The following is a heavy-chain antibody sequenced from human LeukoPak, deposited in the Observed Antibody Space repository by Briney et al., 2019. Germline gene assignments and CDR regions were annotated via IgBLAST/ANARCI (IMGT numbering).Heavy chain of an antibody. Sequence: ASVKVSCKASGYTFTGYYMHWVRQAPGQGLEWMGWINPNSGGTNYAQRFQGRVTMTRDTSISTAYMELSRLRSDDTAVYYCARVQKDIVVVPAATGLGHYYYYYYMDVWGKGTTVTVSS. D-gene: IGHD2-2*01. CDR1: GYTFTGYY. CDR2: INPNSGGT. J-gene: IGHJ6*03. V-gene: IGHV1-2*02. CDR3: ARVQKDIVVVPAATGLGHYYYYYYMDV.